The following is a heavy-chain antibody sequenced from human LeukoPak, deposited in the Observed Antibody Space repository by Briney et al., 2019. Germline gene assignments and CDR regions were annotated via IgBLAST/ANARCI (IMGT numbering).Heavy chain of an antibody. J-gene: IGHJ5*02. CDR3: ARASYSSTWENWFDP. Sequence: PSETLSLTCTVSGGSISSSSYYWGWIRQPPGKGLEWIGYIYYSGSTNYNPSLKSRVTISVDTSKNQFSLKLSSVTAADTAVYYCARASYSSTWENWFDPWGQGTLVTVSS. CDR1: GGSISSSSYY. D-gene: IGHD6-13*01. V-gene: IGHV4-61*05. CDR2: IYYSGST.